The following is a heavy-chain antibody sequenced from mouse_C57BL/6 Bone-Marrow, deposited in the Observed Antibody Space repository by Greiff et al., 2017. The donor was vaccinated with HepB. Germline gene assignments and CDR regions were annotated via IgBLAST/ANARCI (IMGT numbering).Heavy chain of an antibody. D-gene: IGHD2-4*01. CDR1: GFTFSDYY. CDR3: ARQRRLRRPGWYFDV. CDR2: ISNGGGST. J-gene: IGHJ1*03. Sequence: EVMLVESGGGLVQPGGSLKLSCAASGFTFSDYYMYWVRQTPEKRLEWVAYISNGGGSTYYPDTVKGRFTISRDNAKKILYLQMSLLKSEDTAMYYCARQRRLRRPGWYFDVWGTGTTVTVSS. V-gene: IGHV5-12*01.